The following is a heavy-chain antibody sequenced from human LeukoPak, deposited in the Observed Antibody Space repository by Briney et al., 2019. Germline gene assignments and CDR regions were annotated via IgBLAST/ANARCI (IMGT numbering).Heavy chain of an antibody. CDR3: ARALRGTRVPLDAFDI. CDR2: INSDGSST. CDR1: GFTFSSYW. J-gene: IGHJ3*02. Sequence: GGSLRLSCAGSGFTFSSYWMHWVRQASGKGLVWVSRINSDGSSTSYADSVKGRFTISRDNAKNSLYLQMNSLRAEDTAVYYCARALRGTRVPLDAFDIWGQGTMVTVSS. D-gene: IGHD3-10*01. V-gene: IGHV3-74*01.